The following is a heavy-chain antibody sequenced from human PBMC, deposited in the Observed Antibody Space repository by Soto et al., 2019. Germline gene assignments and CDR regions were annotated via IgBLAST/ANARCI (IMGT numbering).Heavy chain of an antibody. D-gene: IGHD1-26*01. CDR3: AIVSRGGTYSGFDY. CDR1: GYTLTGLS. V-gene: IGHV1-24*01. Sequence: PSVKVSCKVSGYTLTGLSMHWVRQAPGKGLEWMTGFDPEDGERIYAQKFQDRLTMSEDTSTDTAYMEVNSLRSDDTAIYYCAIVSRGGTYSGFDYWGQGTLVTVSS. CDR2: FDPEDGER. J-gene: IGHJ4*02.